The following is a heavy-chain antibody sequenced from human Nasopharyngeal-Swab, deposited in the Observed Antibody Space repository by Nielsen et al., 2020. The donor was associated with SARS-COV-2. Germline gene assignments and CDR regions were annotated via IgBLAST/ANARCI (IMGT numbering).Heavy chain of an antibody. Sequence: WIRQPPGKGLEWIGYIYYSGSTNYNPSLKSRVTISVDTSKNQFSLKLSSVTAADTAVYYCARDGYDSSGYYLSAFDIWAKGQWSPSPQ. V-gene: IGHV4-59*01. D-gene: IGHD3-22*01. CDR3: ARDGYDSSGYYLSAFDI. CDR2: IYYSGST. J-gene: IGHJ3*02.